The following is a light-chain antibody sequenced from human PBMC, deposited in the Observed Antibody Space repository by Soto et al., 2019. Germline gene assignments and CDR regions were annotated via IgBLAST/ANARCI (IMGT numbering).Light chain of an antibody. Sequence: EITLTQSPCFLSASVGDRVTITCRAGQGISDYFAWYKQEPGKAPKVHIYITSTLQSGVSSRFSGSGSGTEFTLTISSLHPEDSATYYCQQLRSYPLSFGGGTKGEI. V-gene: IGKV1-9*01. CDR1: QGISDY. CDR3: QQLRSYPLS. CDR2: ITS. J-gene: IGKJ4*01.